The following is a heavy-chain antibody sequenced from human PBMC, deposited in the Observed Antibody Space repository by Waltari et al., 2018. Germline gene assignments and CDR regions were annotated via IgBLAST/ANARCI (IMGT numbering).Heavy chain of an antibody. Sequence: DVQLVESGGGLVQPGGSLRLSYAASGFTFSSYGMNWVRQAPGKGLEWVSYISGSGNTIAYGDSLKGRFTVSRDNAQNSLFLQMHSLRADDTAVYYCARDYIYGGFFEDWGQGSLVTVSS. CDR3: ARDYIYGGFFED. CDR2: ISGSGNTI. J-gene: IGHJ4*02. D-gene: IGHD3-3*01. V-gene: IGHV3-48*03. CDR1: GFTFSSYG.